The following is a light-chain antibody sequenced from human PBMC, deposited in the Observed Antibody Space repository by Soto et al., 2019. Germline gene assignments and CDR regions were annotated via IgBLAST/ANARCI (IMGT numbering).Light chain of an antibody. CDR3: QQLNSYPIT. V-gene: IGKV1-9*01. Sequence: DIQLTQSPSFLSASVGDRVTITCRASQGISSYLAWYQQKPGKAPKLLIYASSTLQSGVPSRFSGSGSGTEFTLTISSLQPEDFATYYCQQLNSYPITFGQGTRRDIK. J-gene: IGKJ5*01. CDR1: QGISSY. CDR2: ASS.